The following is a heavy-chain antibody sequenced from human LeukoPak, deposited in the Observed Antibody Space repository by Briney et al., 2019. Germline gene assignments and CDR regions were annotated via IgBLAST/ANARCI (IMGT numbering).Heavy chain of an antibody. CDR3: AKGYFGSGSYYNPHFDY. Sequence: GGSLRLSCVASGFTFKSYAVNWVRQAPGKGLEWVSGITNGGTAHYGDSVKGRFTISRDNSKSSLYLQMNTLSAEDTAVYYCAKGYFGSGSYYNPHFDYWGQGTLVTVSS. CDR1: GFTFKSYA. V-gene: IGHV3-23*01. D-gene: IGHD3-10*01. CDR2: ITNGGTA. J-gene: IGHJ4*02.